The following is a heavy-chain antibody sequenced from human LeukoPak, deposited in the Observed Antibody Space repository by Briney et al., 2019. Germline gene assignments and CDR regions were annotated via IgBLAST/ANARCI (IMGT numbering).Heavy chain of an antibody. D-gene: IGHD3-22*01. CDR1: GYTFTDYT. J-gene: IGHJ4*02. CDR2: INGGSGYT. Sequence: GASVKVSCKASGYTFTDYTMHWLRQAPGQRLDWMGWINGGSGYTKYSPEFQGRVTITRDTSASTAYMELSSLSSEDTAVYYCANPRYDSSGYYYVDRGQGTLVTVSS. CDR3: ANPRYDSSGYYYVD. V-gene: IGHV1-3*01.